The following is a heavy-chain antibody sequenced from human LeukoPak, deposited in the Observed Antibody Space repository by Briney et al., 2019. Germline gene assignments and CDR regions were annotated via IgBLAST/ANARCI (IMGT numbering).Heavy chain of an antibody. D-gene: IGHD6-19*01. CDR3: ARDVAGNNWFDP. Sequence: SETLSLTCTVSGGSINNYYWSWIRQPPGKGLEWIGYIYYRGSTNYNPSLKSRVTFSVDTSKNQFSLKLNSVTAADTAVYYCARDVAGNNWFDPWGQGTLVTVSS. CDR2: IYYRGST. V-gene: IGHV4-59*01. CDR1: GGSINNYY. J-gene: IGHJ5*02.